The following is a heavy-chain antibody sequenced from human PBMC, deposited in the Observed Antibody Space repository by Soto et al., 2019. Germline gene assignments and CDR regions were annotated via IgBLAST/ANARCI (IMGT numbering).Heavy chain of an antibody. CDR1: GVKFSSSG. CDR3: ARYIRTAGGSYRPDY. J-gene: IGHJ4*02. D-gene: IGHD3-16*02. CDR2: INQGGSQK. Sequence: PVGPQSHSCGGSGVKFSSSGVSWIRKTPGKGLEWVAHINQGGSQKYYVDSAKGRFTISRDNAKTSLYLQMNSLRAEDTAVYYCARYIRTAGGSYRPDYWGQGTLVTVSS. V-gene: IGHV3-7*01.